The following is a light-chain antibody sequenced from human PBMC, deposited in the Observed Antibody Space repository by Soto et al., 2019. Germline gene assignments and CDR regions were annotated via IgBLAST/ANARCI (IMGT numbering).Light chain of an antibody. Sequence: QSALTQPASVSGSPGQSITISCTGTSSDVGGYKYVSWYQQHPGKAPKLMIYDVSNRPSGVSNRFSGSKSGNTASLTISGLQAEDEADYYCSSYTTSRNYLIFGGGTKLTVL. CDR3: SSYTTSRNYLI. CDR1: SSDVGGYKY. J-gene: IGLJ2*01. CDR2: DVS. V-gene: IGLV2-14*01.